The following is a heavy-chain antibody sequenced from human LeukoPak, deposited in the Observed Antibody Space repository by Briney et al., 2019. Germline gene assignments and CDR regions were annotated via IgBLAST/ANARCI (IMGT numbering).Heavy chain of an antibody. D-gene: IGHD3-22*01. J-gene: IGHJ1*01. CDR1: GFTFSKAW. CDR3: TTRITMTETEYFQH. V-gene: IGHV3-15*01. CDR2: IKSQTDGGTT. Sequence: KAGGSLRLSCAASGFTFSKAWMSWVRQVPGKGLEWVGRIKSQTDGGTTDYAAPVKGRFAISRDDSKNTLYLQMNSLKTEDTAVYYCTTRITMTETEYFQHWGQGTLVTVSS.